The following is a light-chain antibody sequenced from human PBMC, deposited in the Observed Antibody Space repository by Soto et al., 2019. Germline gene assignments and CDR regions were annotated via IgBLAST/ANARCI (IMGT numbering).Light chain of an antibody. Sequence: QSLLTQPPSVSGARGQRFTISCTGSISNIGAGYDVHWYQQRPGTAPKLLIFGNINRPSGVPDRFSGSKSGTSASLAITGLQAEDEGDYYCQSYDSTLSARYVFGTGTKVTVL. V-gene: IGLV1-40*01. CDR1: ISNIGAGYD. CDR3: QSYDSTLSARYV. CDR2: GNI. J-gene: IGLJ1*01.